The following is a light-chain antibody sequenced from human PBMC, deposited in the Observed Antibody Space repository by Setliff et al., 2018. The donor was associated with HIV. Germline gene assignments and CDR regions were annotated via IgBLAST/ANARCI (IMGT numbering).Light chain of an antibody. J-gene: IGLJ1*01. CDR2: DVS. Sequence: SALTQPRSVSGSPGQSVTISCTGTNSDVGGYNYVSWYQQHPGKAPKLMIYDVSKRPSGVPDRFSGSKSGNTASLTISGLQAEDEADYYCCSYAGSYTYVFGTGTKV. CDR3: CSYAGSYTYV. CDR1: NSDVGGYNY. V-gene: IGLV2-11*01.